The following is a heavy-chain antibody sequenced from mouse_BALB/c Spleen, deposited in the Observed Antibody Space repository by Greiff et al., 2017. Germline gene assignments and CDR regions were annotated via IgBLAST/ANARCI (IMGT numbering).Heavy chain of an antibody. D-gene: IGHD3-1*01. CDR3: ARRARKDAMDY. V-gene: IGHV5-12-1*01. CDR2: ISSGSSTI. CDR1: GFAFSSYD. Sequence: EVQGVESGGGLVKPGGSLKLSCAASGFAFSSYDMSWVRQTPAKRLEWVAYISSGSSTIYYADTVKGRFTISRDNPKNTLFLQMTSLRSEDTAMYYCARRARKDAMDYWGQGTSVTVSS. J-gene: IGHJ4*01.